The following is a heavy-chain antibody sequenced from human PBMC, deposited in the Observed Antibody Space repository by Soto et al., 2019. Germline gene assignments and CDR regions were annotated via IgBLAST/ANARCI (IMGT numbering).Heavy chain of an antibody. Sequence: PSETLSLTCAVYGGSFSGYYWNWIRQPPGKGLEWIGEIDHSGYTNYNPSLKIRVTISVDTSKNQFSLRLTSVTAADTAVYYCARVRDWFDPWGQGTLVTVSS. J-gene: IGHJ5*02. CDR1: GGSFSGYY. CDR2: IDHSGYT. CDR3: ARVRDWFDP. D-gene: IGHD3-3*01. V-gene: IGHV4-34*01.